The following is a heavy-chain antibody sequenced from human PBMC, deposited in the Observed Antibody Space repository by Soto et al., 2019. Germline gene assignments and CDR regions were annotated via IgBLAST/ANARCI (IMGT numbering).Heavy chain of an antibody. Sequence: QVQLVQSGAEVKKPGTSVKVSCKASGYTFTSYGISWVRQAPGQGLEWMGWISAYNGNTNYAQKFQSRVTMTTDTSTSTAYMELRSLRSDDTAVYYCARCGAEAYYDFWSGYYIRYWGQGTLVTVSS. CDR1: GYTFTSYG. CDR3: ARCGAEAYYDFWSGYYIRY. V-gene: IGHV1-18*01. CDR2: ISAYNGNT. J-gene: IGHJ4*02. D-gene: IGHD3-3*01.